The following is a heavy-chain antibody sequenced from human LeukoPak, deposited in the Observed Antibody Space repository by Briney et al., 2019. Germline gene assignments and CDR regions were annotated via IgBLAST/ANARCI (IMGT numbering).Heavy chain of an antibody. Sequence: GGSLRLSCAASGFTFSSYSMNWVRQAPGKGLEWVSYISSRSATIYYADSVKGRFTISRDNSKNMLFLQMNSLIIEDTAVYYCARNSDYYDYSPQSVWGQGTLVIVS. D-gene: IGHD3-22*01. J-gene: IGHJ4*02. CDR2: ISSRSATI. V-gene: IGHV3-48*01. CDR1: GFTFSSYS. CDR3: ARNSDYYDYSPQSV.